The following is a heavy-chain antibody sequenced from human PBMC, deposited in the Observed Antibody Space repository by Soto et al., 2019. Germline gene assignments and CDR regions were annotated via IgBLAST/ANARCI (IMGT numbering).Heavy chain of an antibody. CDR1: GFTLRSYW. D-gene: IGHD3-10*01. Sequence: LRLSCAASGFTLRSYWMSWVRQAPGKGLEWLATIKTDASEKKYVDSVKGRFTVSRDNAKNSLYLQMDSLRAEDTAVYYCARDSVYGSGSSVNHHLDCWGRGTLVTVSS. J-gene: IGHJ5*01. V-gene: IGHV3-7*01. CDR2: IKTDASEK. CDR3: ARDSVYGSGSSVNHHLDC.